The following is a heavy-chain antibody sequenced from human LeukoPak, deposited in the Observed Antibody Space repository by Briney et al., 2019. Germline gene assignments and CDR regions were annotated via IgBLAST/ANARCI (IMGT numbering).Heavy chain of an antibody. CDR1: GFSFSSYG. D-gene: IGHD2-2*02. J-gene: IGHJ4*02. CDR2: IKQDGSEK. Sequence: PGGSLRLPCAASGFSFSSYGMSWVRQAPGKGLEWVANIKQDGSEKYYVDSVKGRFTISRDNAKNSLYLQMNSLRAEDTAVYYCARVLRPPRIPAAILDYWGQGTLVTASS. V-gene: IGHV3-7*01. CDR3: ARVLRPPRIPAAILDY.